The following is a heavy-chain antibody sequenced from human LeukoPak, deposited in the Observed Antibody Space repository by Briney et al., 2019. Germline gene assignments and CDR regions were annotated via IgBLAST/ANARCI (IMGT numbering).Heavy chain of an antibody. J-gene: IGHJ5*02. D-gene: IGHD4-17*01. CDR3: AREGVDYGDYAGWFDP. CDR1: GFTFSSYS. Sequence: GGSLRLSCAASGFTFSSYSMNWVRQAPGKGLEWVSSISSSSSYIYYADSVKGRFTISRDNAKNSLYLQMNSLRAEDTAVYYCAREGVDYGDYAGWFDPWGQGTLVAVSS. V-gene: IGHV3-21*01. CDR2: ISSSSSYI.